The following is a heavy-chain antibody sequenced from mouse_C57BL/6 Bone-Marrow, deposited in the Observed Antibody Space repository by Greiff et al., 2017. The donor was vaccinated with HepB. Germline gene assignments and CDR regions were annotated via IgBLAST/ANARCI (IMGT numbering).Heavy chain of an antibody. D-gene: IGHD2-1*01. CDR3: GRMGGNYPYYYALEY. CDR2: ISSGGSFT. J-gene: IGHJ4*01. Sequence: EVQLVESGGDFVKPGGSLKLSCAASRFTFSTYGMSWVRQTPDTRLEWVATISSGGSFTYYPDSVKGRFTISRDNAKNTLYLQMSSLKSEDTAIYYCGRMGGNYPYYYALEYWGQGTSVTVSS. CDR1: RFTFSTYG. V-gene: IGHV5-6*01.